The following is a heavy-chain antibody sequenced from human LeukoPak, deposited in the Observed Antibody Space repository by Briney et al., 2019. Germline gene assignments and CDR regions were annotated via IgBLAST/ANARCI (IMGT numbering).Heavy chain of an antibody. CDR3: ARYCTNGVCSPFDY. D-gene: IGHD2-8*01. Sequence: SETLSLTCAVYGGCFSGYYWSWIRQPPGKGLEWIGEINHSGSTNYNPSLKSRVTISVDTSKNQFSLKLSSVTAADTAVYYCARYCTNGVCSPFDYWGQGTLVTVSS. CDR1: GGCFSGYY. J-gene: IGHJ4*02. CDR2: INHSGST. V-gene: IGHV4-34*01.